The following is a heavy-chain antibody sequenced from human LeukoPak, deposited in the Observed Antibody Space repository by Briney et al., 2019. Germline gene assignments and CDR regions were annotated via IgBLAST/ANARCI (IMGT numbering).Heavy chain of an antibody. V-gene: IGHV1-69*05. CDR3: AREYCGTTTCSRHFDY. CDR1: GGTFSSYA. Sequence: SVKVSCKASGGTFSSYAISWVRQAPGQGLEWMGRIIPIFGTANYAQKFQGRVTITTDESTSTAYMELSSLRSEDTAVYYCAREYCGTTTCSRHFDYWGQGTLVTVSS. CDR2: IIPIFGTA. J-gene: IGHJ4*02. D-gene: IGHD2-21*01.